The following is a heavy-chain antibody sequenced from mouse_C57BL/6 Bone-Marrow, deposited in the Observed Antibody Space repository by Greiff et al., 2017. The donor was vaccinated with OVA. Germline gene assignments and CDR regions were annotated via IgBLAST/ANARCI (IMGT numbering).Heavy chain of an antibody. V-gene: IGHV1-82*01. D-gene: IGHD1-1*01. J-gene: IGHJ2*01. CDR1: GYAFSSSW. Sequence: VKVVESGPELVKPGASVKISCKASGYAFSSSWMNWVKQRPGKGLEWIGRIYPGDGDTNYNGKFKGKATLTADKSSSTAYMQLSILASEVSAVYCGASSSLDYWGQGTTLTVSS. CDR2: IYPGDGDT. CDR3: ASSSLDY.